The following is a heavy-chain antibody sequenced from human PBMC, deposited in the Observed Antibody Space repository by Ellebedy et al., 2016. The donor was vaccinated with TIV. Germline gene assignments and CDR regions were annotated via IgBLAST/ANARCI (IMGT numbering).Heavy chain of an antibody. V-gene: IGHV3-48*04. CDR2: ISSSSSTI. CDR1: GFTFSSYS. J-gene: IGHJ4*02. D-gene: IGHD6-19*01. Sequence: GESLKISCAASGFTFSSYSMNWVRQAPGKGLEWVSYISSSSSTIYYADSVKGRFTISRDNAKNSLYLQMNSLRAEDTAVYYCAREDSSGWYFFDYWGQGTLVTVSS. CDR3: AREDSSGWYFFDY.